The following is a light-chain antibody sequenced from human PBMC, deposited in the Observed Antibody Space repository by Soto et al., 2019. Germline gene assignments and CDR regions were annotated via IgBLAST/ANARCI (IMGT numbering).Light chain of an antibody. CDR3: SSYTSSSSLV. Sequence: QSALTQPASVSGSPGQSITISCTGTSSDVGGYNYVSWYQQHPGKAPKLLIYEVTNRPSGVSDRFSGSKSGNTASLTISGLLTEDETDYYCSSYTSSSSLVFGTGTKVT. V-gene: IGLV2-14*01. CDR1: SSDVGGYNY. CDR2: EVT. J-gene: IGLJ1*01.